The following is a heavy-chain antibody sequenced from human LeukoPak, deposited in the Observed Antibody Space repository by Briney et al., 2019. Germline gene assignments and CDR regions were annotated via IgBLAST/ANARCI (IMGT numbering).Heavy chain of an antibody. CDR3: ARALSHCLDY. D-gene: IGHD3-16*01. Sequence: GGSLRLSCVVSGFNFSNYWMNWVRQAPGKGLEWVTNIKHDGSEKYYVDSVKGRFSISRDNAKKSLYLQMNSLRAEDTAVYYCARALSHCLDYWGQRTLVTVSS. CDR1: GFNFSNYW. CDR2: IKHDGSEK. V-gene: IGHV3-7*01. J-gene: IGHJ4*02.